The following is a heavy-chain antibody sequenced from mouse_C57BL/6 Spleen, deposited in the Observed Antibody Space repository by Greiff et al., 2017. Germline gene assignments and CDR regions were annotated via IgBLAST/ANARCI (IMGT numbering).Heavy chain of an antibody. V-gene: IGHV1-22*01. CDR3: ARDGYYEEFDY. CDR1: GFTFTDSN. Sequence: EVQLQQSVPELVKPGASVKMSCTASGFTFTDSNMHWVKQSPEKSLEWIGYINPTNGGTSYHQKFKGKATLTVNKSSSTAYLELRSLTSEDAAVYYCARDGYYEEFDYWGQGTTLTVSS. J-gene: IGHJ2*01. D-gene: IGHD2-3*01. CDR2: INPTNGGT.